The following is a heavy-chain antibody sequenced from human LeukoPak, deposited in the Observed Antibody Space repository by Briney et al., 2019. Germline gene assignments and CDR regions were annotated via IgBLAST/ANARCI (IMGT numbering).Heavy chain of an antibody. CDR3: ARGLVRVRGVMIY. J-gene: IGHJ4*02. D-gene: IGHD3-10*01. CDR1: GGTFSSYA. Sequence: AAVKVSCKASGGTFSSYAISWVRQAPGQGLEWMGGIIPIFGTANYAQKFQGRVTMTRNTSISTAYMELSSLRSEDTAVYYCARGLVRVRGVMIYWGQGTLVTVSS. CDR2: IIPIFGTA. V-gene: IGHV1-69*05.